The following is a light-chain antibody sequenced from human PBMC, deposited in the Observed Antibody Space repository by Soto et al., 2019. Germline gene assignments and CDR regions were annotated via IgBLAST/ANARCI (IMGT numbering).Light chain of an antibody. CDR3: QQFGSSPGFT. CDR1: QSINNRY. CDR2: AAS. J-gene: IGKJ3*01. V-gene: IGKV3-20*01. Sequence: EIVLTKSPGTLSLSPGERATLSCRDSQSINNRYLAWYQHKPGQAPRLRIYAASSRATGIPDRFSGSGSGTDFTLTISRLEPEDSAVYYCQQFGSSPGFTFGPGTKVDI.